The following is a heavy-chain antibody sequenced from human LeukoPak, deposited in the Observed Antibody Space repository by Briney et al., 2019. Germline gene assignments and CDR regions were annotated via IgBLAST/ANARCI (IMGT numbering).Heavy chain of an antibody. CDR3: ASAGGTSPTLDY. V-gene: IGHV4-59*01. CDR1: GASISSYY. J-gene: IGHJ4*02. D-gene: IGHD6-25*01. Sequence: SETLSLTCTVSGASISSYYWSWIRRPPGKGLEWIGYIYYSGNTNYNPSLKSRVTISIDTSKSQVSLRLSAVTAAYTAVYFCASAGGTSPTLDYWGRGALVTVSS. CDR2: IYYSGNT.